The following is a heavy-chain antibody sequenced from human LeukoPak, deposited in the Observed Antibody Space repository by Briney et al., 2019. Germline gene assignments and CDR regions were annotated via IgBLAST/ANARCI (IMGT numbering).Heavy chain of an antibody. D-gene: IGHD1-1*01. V-gene: IGHV3-53*01. J-gene: IGHJ4*02. CDR1: GFTVSGYY. Sequence: GGSLRLSCAASGFTVSGYYMTWVRQAPGKGLEWVSLIYSGGSTYYADSVKGRFTISRDNSKNTLYLQMNSLRAEDTAVYYCARDRLRTDYFDYWGQGTLVTVSS. CDR2: IYSGGST. CDR3: ARDRLRTDYFDY.